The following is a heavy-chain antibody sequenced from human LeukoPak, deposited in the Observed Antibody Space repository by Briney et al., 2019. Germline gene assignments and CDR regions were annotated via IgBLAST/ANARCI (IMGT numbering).Heavy chain of an antibody. CDR2: ISGSSSYI. D-gene: IGHD3-10*01. CDR1: GFTFSSYG. Sequence: PGGSLRLSCAASGFTFSSYGMHWVRQAPGKGLEWVSSISGSSSYIYYADSVKGRFTISRDNAKNSLYLQMNSLRAEDTAVYYCARDGSSDDAFDIWGQGTMVTVSS. CDR3: ARDGSSDDAFDI. J-gene: IGHJ3*02. V-gene: IGHV3-21*01.